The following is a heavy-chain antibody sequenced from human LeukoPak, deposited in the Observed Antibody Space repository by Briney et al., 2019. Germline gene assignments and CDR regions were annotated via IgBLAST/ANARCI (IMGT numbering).Heavy chain of an antibody. D-gene: IGHD3-10*01. CDR1: GGSISSGSYY. Sequence: SQTLSLTCTVSGGSISSGSYYWNWLRQPPGKGLEWIGYIYYSGSTNYNPSLKSRVTISVDASKNQFSLKLSSVTAADTAVYYCARRLLWFGEAGWFDPWGQGTLVTVSS. V-gene: IGHV4-61*01. J-gene: IGHJ5*02. CDR3: ARRLLWFGEAGWFDP. CDR2: IYYSGST.